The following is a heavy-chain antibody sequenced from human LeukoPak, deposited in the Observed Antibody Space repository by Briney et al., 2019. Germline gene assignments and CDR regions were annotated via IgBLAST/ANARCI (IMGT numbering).Heavy chain of an antibody. CDR2: ISGSGGST. CDR3: ARDFLGAFDI. J-gene: IGHJ3*02. CDR1: GSTFSSYA. V-gene: IGHV3-23*01. Sequence: GGSLRLSCAASGSTFSSYAMSWVRQAPGKGLEWVSAISGSGGSTYYADSVKGRFTISRDNAKNSLYLQMNSLRAEDTAVYYCARDFLGAFDIWGQGTMVTVSS. D-gene: IGHD2/OR15-2a*01.